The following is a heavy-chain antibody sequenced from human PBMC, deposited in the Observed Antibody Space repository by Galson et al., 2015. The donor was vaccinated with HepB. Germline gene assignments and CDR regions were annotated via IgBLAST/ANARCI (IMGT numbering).Heavy chain of an antibody. D-gene: IGHD4-23*01. Sequence: SETLSLTCTVSGGSISSYYWSWIRQPPGKGLEWIGYIYYSGSTNYNPSLKSRVTISVDTSKNQFSLKLSSVTAADTAVYYCATDYGGNYQFDYWGQGTLVTVSS. V-gene: IGHV4-59*01. J-gene: IGHJ4*02. CDR3: ATDYGGNYQFDY. CDR2: IYYSGST. CDR1: GGSISSYY.